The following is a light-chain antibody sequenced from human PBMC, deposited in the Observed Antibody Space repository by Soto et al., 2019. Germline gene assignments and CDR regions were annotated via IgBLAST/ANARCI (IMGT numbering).Light chain of an antibody. CDR3: GADHGSGSDVVV. CDR1: SAYNNYR. CDR2: VGTGGIVG. Sequence: QPVLSQPPSASASLGASVTLTCTLSSAYNNYRVDWYQQRPGKGPRFVMRVGTGGIVGSKGDGIPDRFSVLGSGLDRYLIIKNIQEEDESDYHCGADHGSGSDVVVFGGGTKLTVL. J-gene: IGLJ3*02. V-gene: IGLV9-49*01.